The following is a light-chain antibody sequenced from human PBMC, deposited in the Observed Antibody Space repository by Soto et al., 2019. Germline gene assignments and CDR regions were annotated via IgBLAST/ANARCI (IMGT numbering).Light chain of an antibody. Sequence: QSVLTQPPSASGTPGQRVTISCSGSSSNIGSNTVNWYQQLPGTAPKLLIYSNNQRPSGVPDRFSGSKSGTSASLAISGLQSEDEADYYCAAWDDSLNGHAVFGGGTQRPSS. J-gene: IGLJ7*01. CDR1: SSNIGSNT. CDR2: SNN. V-gene: IGLV1-44*01. CDR3: AAWDDSLNGHAV.